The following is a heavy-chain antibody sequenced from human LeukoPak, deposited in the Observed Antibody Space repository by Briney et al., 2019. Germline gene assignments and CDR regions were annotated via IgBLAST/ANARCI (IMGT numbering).Heavy chain of an antibody. Sequence: PSETLSLTCAVSGGSISSGGYSWSWIRQPPGKGLEWIGYIYHRGSTYYNPSLKSRVTISVDRSKNQFSLKLSSVTAADTAVYYCARWVTTEYYFDYWGQGTLVTVSS. CDR2: IYHRGST. J-gene: IGHJ4*02. V-gene: IGHV4-30-2*01. CDR1: GGSISSGGYS. CDR3: ARWVTTEYYFDY. D-gene: IGHD4-17*01.